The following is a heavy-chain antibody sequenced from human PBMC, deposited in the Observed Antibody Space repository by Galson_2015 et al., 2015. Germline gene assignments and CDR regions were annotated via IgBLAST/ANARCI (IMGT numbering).Heavy chain of an antibody. J-gene: IGHJ5*02. CDR3: ARDHVVVPAAMVSWFDP. D-gene: IGHD2-2*01. V-gene: IGHV4-39*07. CDR2: IYYSGST. Sequence: ETLSLTCTVSGGSISSSSYYWGWIRQPPGKGLEWIGSIYYSGSTYYNPSLKSRVTISVDTSKNQFSLKLSSVTAADTAVYYCARDHVVVPAAMVSWFDPWGQGTLVTVSS. CDR1: GGSISSSSYY.